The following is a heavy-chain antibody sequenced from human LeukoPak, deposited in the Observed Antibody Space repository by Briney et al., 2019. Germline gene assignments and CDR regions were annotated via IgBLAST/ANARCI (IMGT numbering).Heavy chain of an antibody. D-gene: IGHD6-25*01. CDR3: AKVELSAAGGELDP. V-gene: IGHV3-23*01. Sequence: GGSLRLSCAASGLTFSSNAMSWVRQAPGKGLEWVSAISGSGGSTYYADSVKGRFTISRDNSKNTLYLEMKSLRADDTALYYCAKVELSAAGGELDPWGQGTLVTVSS. J-gene: IGHJ5*02. CDR2: ISGSGGST. CDR1: GLTFSSNA.